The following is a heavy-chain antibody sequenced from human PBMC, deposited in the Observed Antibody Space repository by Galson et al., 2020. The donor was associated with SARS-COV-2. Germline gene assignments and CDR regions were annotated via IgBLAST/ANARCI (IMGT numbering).Heavy chain of an antibody. J-gene: IGHJ6*02. CDR3: ATALAVAGKDPYYYYYGMDV. CDR1: GYTLTELS. V-gene: IGHV1-24*01. Sequence: ASVKVSCKVSGYTLTELSMHWVRQAPGKGLEWMGGFDPEDGKTIYAQKFQGRVTMTEDTSTDTAYMELSSLRSEDTAVYYCATALAVAGKDPYYYYYGMDVWGQGTTVTVSS. D-gene: IGHD6-19*01. CDR2: FDPEDGKT.